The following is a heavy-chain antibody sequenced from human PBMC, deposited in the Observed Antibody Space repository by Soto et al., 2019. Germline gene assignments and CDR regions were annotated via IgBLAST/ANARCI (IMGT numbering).Heavy chain of an antibody. CDR3: ARLEPRSNGSWRNNWFDP. CDR1: GGAISSYY. D-gene: IGHD3-10*01. V-gene: IGHV4-59*08. J-gene: IGHJ5*02. CDR2: IYYSGST. Sequence: PSETLSLTCTVSGGAISSYYWSWIRQPPGKGLEWIGYIYYSGSTNYNPSLKSRVTISVDTSKNQFSLKLSSVTAADTAVYYCARLEPRSNGSWRNNWFDPWGQGTLFTVSS.